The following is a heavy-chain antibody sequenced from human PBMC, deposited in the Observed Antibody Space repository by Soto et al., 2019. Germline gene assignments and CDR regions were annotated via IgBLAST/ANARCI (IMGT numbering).Heavy chain of an antibody. Sequence: GASVKVSCKASGGTFSSYAISWVRQAPGQGLEWMGGIIPIFGTANYAQKFQGRVTITADESTSTAYMELSSLRSEDTAVYYCARDQGAMGWLFNAFDIWGQGTMVTVSS. CDR2: IIPIFGTA. V-gene: IGHV1-69*13. CDR1: GGTFSSYA. CDR3: ARDQGAMGWLFNAFDI. D-gene: IGHD3-3*01. J-gene: IGHJ3*02.